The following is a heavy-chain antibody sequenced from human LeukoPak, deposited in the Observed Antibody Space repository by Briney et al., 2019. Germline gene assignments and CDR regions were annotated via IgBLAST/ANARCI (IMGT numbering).Heavy chain of an antibody. Sequence: GGSLRLSCAASGFTFSSYSMNWVRQAPGKGLEWVSSISSSSSYIYYADSVKGRFTISRDNAKNSLYLQMNSLRAEDTAVYYCARAKSPYYYGSGPLVWGKGTTVTVSS. CDR2: ISSSSSYI. D-gene: IGHD3-10*01. J-gene: IGHJ6*04. CDR3: ARAKSPYYYGSGPLV. CDR1: GFTFSSYS. V-gene: IGHV3-21*01.